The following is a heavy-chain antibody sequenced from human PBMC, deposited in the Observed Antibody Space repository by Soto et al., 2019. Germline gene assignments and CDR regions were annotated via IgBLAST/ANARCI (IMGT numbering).Heavy chain of an antibody. CDR3: VKASGYLPNYYCDY. D-gene: IGHD3-9*01. CDR1: GFTLSSYA. Sequence: GGSLRLSCAASGFTLSSYAMSWVRQAPGKGLEWVSAISGSGGSTYYADSVKGRFTISRDNSKNTLYLQMSSLRAEDTAVYYFVKASGYLPNYYCDYWGQGTLVIVS. V-gene: IGHV3-23*01. J-gene: IGHJ4*02. CDR2: ISGSGGST.